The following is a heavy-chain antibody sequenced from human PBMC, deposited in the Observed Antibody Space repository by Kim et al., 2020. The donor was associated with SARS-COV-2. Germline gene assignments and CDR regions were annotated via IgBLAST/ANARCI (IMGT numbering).Heavy chain of an antibody. Sequence: SETLSLTCTVSGGSISSSSYYWGWIRQPPGKGLEWIGTIYYSGSTYYNPSLKSRVTISVDTSKNQFSLKLSSVTAADTAVYYCARGLTMIVVVIPGGWFDPWGQGTLVTLSS. J-gene: IGHJ5*02. V-gene: IGHV4-39*01. CDR3: ARGLTMIVVVIPGGWFDP. CDR2: IYYSGST. CDR1: GGSISSSSYY. D-gene: IGHD3-22*01.